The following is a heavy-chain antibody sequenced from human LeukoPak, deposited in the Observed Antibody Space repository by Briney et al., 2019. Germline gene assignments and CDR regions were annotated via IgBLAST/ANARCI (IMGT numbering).Heavy chain of an antibody. Sequence: SETLSLTCAVFGGSLSGYYWSWIRQPPGKGLEWIGEINHSGSTNYNPSLKSRVTISVDTSKNQFSLKLSSVTAADTAVYYCARGGMYYDILTGPASPYYYYYMDVWGKGTTVTVSS. CDR3: ARGGMYYDILTGPASPYYYYYMDV. CDR2: INHSGST. CDR1: GGSLSGYY. D-gene: IGHD3-9*01. J-gene: IGHJ6*03. V-gene: IGHV4-34*01.